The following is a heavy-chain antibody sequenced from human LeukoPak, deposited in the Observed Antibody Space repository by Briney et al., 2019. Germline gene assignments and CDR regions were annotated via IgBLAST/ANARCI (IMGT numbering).Heavy chain of an antibody. CDR1: GFTFDDYG. J-gene: IGHJ4*02. V-gene: IGHV3-20*04. CDR2: INWNGGST. CDR3: ARGLGWELPVSFDY. Sequence: RPGGSLRLSCAASGFTFDDYGMSWVRQAPGKGLEWVSGINWNGGSTGYADSVKGRFTISRDNAKNSLYLQKNSLRAEDTALYCCARGLGWELPVSFDYWGQGTLVTASS. D-gene: IGHD1-26*01.